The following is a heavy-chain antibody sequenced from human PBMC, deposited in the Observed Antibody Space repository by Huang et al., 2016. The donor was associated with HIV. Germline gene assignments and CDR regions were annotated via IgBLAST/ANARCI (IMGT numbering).Heavy chain of an antibody. CDR3: ARDRGQQLSPFDS. J-gene: IGHJ4*02. D-gene: IGHD6-13*01. Sequence: EVQLVESGGGLVKPGGSLRLSCAASGFSLDSSSMYWVRQTPGKGLQWVSAISPSSSFIDYADSVKGRFSISRDNAKNSLYMQMSNLRGEDTAVYYCARDRGQQLSPFDSWGQGTLVTVSS. CDR1: GFSLDSSS. CDR2: ISPSSSFI. V-gene: IGHV3-21*01.